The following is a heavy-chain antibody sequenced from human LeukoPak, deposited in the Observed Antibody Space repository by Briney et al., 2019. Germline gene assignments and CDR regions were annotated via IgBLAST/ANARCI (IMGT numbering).Heavy chain of an antibody. CDR1: GYSISSGYY. J-gene: IGHJ4*02. CDR2: IYHSGST. D-gene: IGHD3-3*01. CDR3: ARRIFGVVANYFDY. V-gene: IGHV4-38-2*01. Sequence: SSETLSLTCAVSGYSISSGYYWGWIRQPPGKGLEWIGSIYHSGSTYYNPSLKSRVTISVDTSKNQFSLKLSSVTAADTAVYYCARRIFGVVANYFDYWGQGTLVRVSS.